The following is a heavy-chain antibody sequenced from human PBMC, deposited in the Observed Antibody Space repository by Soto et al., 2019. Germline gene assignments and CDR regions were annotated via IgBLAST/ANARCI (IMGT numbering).Heavy chain of an antibody. CDR2: IRSKAYGGTT. CDR1: GFTFGDYA. D-gene: IGHD2-15*01. Sequence: GGSLRLSCTASGFTFGDYAMSWFRQAPGKGLEWVGFIRSKAYGGTTEYAASVKGRFTISRVDSKSIAYLQMNSLKTEDTVVYYCTRGYCSGGSCYRVDYWGQGTLVTVSS. CDR3: TRGYCSGGSCYRVDY. J-gene: IGHJ4*02. V-gene: IGHV3-49*03.